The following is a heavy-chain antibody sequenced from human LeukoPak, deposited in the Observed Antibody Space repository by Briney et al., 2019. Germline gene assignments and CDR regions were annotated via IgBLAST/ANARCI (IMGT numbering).Heavy chain of an antibody. Sequence: GGSLRLSCAASGFTFSSYGMHWVRQAPGKGLEWVAVISYDGSNKYYADSVKGRFTISRDNSKNTLYLQMNSLRAEDTAVYYCARGGQTMIVEIDYWGQGTLVTVSS. CDR1: GFTFSSYG. CDR2: ISYDGSNK. V-gene: IGHV3-30*19. J-gene: IGHJ4*02. CDR3: ARGGQTMIVEIDY. D-gene: IGHD3-22*01.